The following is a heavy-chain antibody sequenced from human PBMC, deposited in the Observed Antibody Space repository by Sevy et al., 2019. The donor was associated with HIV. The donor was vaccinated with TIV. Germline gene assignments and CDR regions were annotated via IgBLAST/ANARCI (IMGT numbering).Heavy chain of an antibody. CDR3: AKDSDYYGMDV. Sequence: GESLKISCAASGFTFSSYAMSWVRQAPGKGLEWVSAISGSGGSTYYADSVKGRFTISRDNTKNTLYLQMNSLRAEDTAVYYCAKDSDYYGMDVWGQGTTVTVSS. J-gene: IGHJ6*02. CDR2: ISGSGGST. CDR1: GFTFSSYA. V-gene: IGHV3-23*01.